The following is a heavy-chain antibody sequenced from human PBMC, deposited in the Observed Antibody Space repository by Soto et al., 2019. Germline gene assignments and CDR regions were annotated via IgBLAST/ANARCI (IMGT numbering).Heavy chain of an antibody. CDR2: IYYSGST. CDR1: GGSISTSNYY. J-gene: IGHJ5*02. D-gene: IGHD6-13*01. CDR3: ARHPERIAQIGWFDP. Sequence: TLSLTCTVSGGSISTSNYYWGWIRQPPGKGLEWIGSIYYSGSTYYNPSLKSRVTISVDSSKNQFSLKLSSVTAADTAVYYCARHPERIAQIGWFDPWGQGTLVTVSS. V-gene: IGHV4-39*01.